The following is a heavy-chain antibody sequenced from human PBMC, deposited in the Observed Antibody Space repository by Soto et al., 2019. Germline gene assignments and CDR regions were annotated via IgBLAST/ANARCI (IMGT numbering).Heavy chain of an antibody. CDR2: INPNSGGT. CDR3: AREEDTAMVSPASEGMDV. Sequence: ASVKVSCKASGYTFTGYYMHWVRQAPGQGLEWMGWINPNSGGTNYAQKFQGWVTMTRDTSISTAYMELSRLRSDDTAVYYCAREEDTAMVSPASEGMDVWGQGTTVTVS. J-gene: IGHJ6*02. V-gene: IGHV1-2*04. D-gene: IGHD5-18*01. CDR1: GYTFTGYY.